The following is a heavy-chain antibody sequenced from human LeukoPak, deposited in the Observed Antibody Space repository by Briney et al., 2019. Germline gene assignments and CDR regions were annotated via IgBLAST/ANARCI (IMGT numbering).Heavy chain of an antibody. Sequence: GGSLRLSCAAYGFSFSSYGMSWVRQAPGKGLEWVSAFSGSVNSTCYADFVEGRFTISIDNSKNTLYLQMNSQRAEDTAVYYCVKYIVSRWALYYFDYWGQGTLVTVSS. D-gene: IGHD5-12*01. J-gene: IGHJ4*02. CDR2: FSGSVNST. V-gene: IGHV3-23*01. CDR3: VKYIVSRWALYYFDY. CDR1: GFSFSSYG.